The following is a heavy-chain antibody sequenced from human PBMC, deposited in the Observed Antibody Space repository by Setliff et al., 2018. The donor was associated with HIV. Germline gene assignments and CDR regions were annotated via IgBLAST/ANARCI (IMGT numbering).Heavy chain of an antibody. J-gene: IGHJ4*02. Sequence: GGSLRLSCAASGFTFSNYGMHWVRQAPGRGLEWVAFIRYDGSDKYYADSVKGRFTISRDNSKNTLYLQMNTLRAGDTAVYYCAALAAVFDYWGQGTLVTVSS. V-gene: IGHV3-30*02. CDR1: GFTFSNYG. D-gene: IGHD2-15*01. CDR2: IRYDGSDK. CDR3: AALAAVFDY.